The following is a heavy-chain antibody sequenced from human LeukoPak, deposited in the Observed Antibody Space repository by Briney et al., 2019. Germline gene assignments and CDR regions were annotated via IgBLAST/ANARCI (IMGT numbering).Heavy chain of an antibody. Sequence: ASAKVSCKASGYTFTSYGISWVRQAPGQGLEWMGWISAYNGNTNYAQNLQGRVTMTTDTSTSTAYMELRSLRSDDTAMYYCARNLSHGYCSGGTCYSSLYFDYWGQGTLVTVSS. CDR1: GYTFTSYG. D-gene: IGHD2-15*01. V-gene: IGHV1-18*01. J-gene: IGHJ4*02. CDR2: ISAYNGNT. CDR3: ARNLSHGYCSGGTCYSSLYFDY.